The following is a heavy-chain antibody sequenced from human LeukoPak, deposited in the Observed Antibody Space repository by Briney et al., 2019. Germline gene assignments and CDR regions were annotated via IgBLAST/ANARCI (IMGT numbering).Heavy chain of an antibody. CDR2: IHPRSGDT. Sequence: ASVKVSCKASGYSFTAFYIHWLRQAPGQGLEWMGWIHPRSGDTNYAQKFQGRVTMTRDTSINTAYMDLNSLRSDDTAVYYCARDGEYGSGSYYRGCFDYWGPGALVTVSA. J-gene: IGHJ4*02. V-gene: IGHV1-2*02. CDR1: GYSFTAFY. D-gene: IGHD3-10*01. CDR3: ARDGEYGSGSYYRGCFDY.